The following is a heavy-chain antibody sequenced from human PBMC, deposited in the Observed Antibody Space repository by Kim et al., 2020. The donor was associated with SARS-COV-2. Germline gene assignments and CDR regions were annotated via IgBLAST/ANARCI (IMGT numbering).Heavy chain of an antibody. CDR1: GFTFSSYA. CDR2: ISGSGGST. J-gene: IGHJ4*02. D-gene: IGHD3-10*01. CDR3: AKGFYVMVRGILQEIAFDY. V-gene: IGHV3-23*01. Sequence: GGSLRLSCAASGFTFSSYAMSWVRQAPGKGLEWVSAISGSGGSTYYADSVKGRFTISRDNSKNTLYLQMNSLRAEDTAVYYCAKGFYVMVRGILQEIAFDYWGQGTLVTVSS.